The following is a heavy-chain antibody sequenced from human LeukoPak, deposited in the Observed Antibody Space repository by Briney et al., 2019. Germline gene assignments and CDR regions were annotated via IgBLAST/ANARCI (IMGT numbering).Heavy chain of an antibody. CDR1: GYTLTELS. Sequence: ASVNVSCKVSGYTLTELSMHWVQQAPGKGLEWMGGFDPEDGETIYAQKFQGRVTMTEDTSTDTAYMELSSLRSEDTAVYYCATEGIGPIAAYFDYWGQGTLVTVSS. CDR2: FDPEDGET. D-gene: IGHD6-6*01. CDR3: ATEGIGPIAAYFDY. J-gene: IGHJ4*02. V-gene: IGHV1-24*01.